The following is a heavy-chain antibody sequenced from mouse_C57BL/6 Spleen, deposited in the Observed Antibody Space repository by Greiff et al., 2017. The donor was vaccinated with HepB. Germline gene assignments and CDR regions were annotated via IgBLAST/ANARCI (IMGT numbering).Heavy chain of an antibody. CDR3: ARRGITPCAMDY. V-gene: IGHV1-54*01. Sequence: QVQLQQSGAELVRPGTSVKVSCKASGYAFTKYLIEWVKQRPGQGLEGIGVINPGSGGTNYNEKFKGKATLTADKSSSTAYMQLSSLTSEDSAVYFCARRGITPCAMDYWGQGTSVTVSS. D-gene: IGHD2-4*01. J-gene: IGHJ4*01. CDR1: GYAFTKYL. CDR2: INPGSGGT.